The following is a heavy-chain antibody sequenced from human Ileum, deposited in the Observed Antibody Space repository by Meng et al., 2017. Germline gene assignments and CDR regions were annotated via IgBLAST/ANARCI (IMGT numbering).Heavy chain of an antibody. D-gene: IGHD6-19*01. J-gene: IGHJ4*02. CDR2: IYTSGNT. CDR1: GGSISSYT. CDR3: ARELYGSGWYGES. Sequence: SETLSLTCTVSGGSISSYTWSWIRQPAGKGLEWIGRIYTSGNTDCNPSFKSRVTMSVDTSKNQFSLKLDSVTAADTAVYYCARELYGSGWYGESWGQGKLVNGAS. V-gene: IGHV4-4*07.